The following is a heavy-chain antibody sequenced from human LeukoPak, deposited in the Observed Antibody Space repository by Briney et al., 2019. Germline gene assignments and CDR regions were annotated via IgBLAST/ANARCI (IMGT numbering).Heavy chain of an antibody. CDR3: ARGRGSTIFKNWFDP. CDR2: INPNSGGT. J-gene: IGHJ5*02. Sequence: ASVNVSCKASGYTVTGYYMHWVRQSPGQGLECMGWINPNSGGTNYAQKFQGRVTMTRDTSISTAYLELSRLTSDDTAVYYCARGRGSTIFKNWFDPWGQGTLVTVSS. V-gene: IGHV1-2*02. D-gene: IGHD2-2*01. CDR1: GYTVTGYY.